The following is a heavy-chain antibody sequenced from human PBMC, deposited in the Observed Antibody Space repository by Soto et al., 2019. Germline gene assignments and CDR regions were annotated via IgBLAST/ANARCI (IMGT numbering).Heavy chain of an antibody. CDR2: ISYDGSNK. D-gene: IGHD3-10*01. Sequence: GGSLRLSCAASGFTFSSYGMHWVRQAPGKGLEWVAVISYDGSNKYYADSVKGRFTISRDNSKNTLYLQMNSLRAEDTAVYYCAKGLNYYGSADYYYYGMDVWGQGATVTVSS. CDR3: AKGLNYYGSADYYYYGMDV. J-gene: IGHJ6*02. V-gene: IGHV3-30*18. CDR1: GFTFSSYG.